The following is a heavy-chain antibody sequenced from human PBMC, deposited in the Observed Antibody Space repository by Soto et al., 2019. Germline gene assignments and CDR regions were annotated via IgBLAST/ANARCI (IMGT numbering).Heavy chain of an antibody. D-gene: IGHD3-3*01. CDR1: GYTFTNYY. Sequence: ASVKVSCKASGYTFTNYYMHWVRQAPGQGLEWMGVINPNGTSTHYAQEFQGRITMTRDTSTSTFYVELSSLRSEDTAVYYCAGPRRNYDFWSGYYTGGSYYYYYMDVWGKGTTVTVSS. CDR3: AGPRRNYDFWSGYYTGGSYYYYYMDV. J-gene: IGHJ6*03. CDR2: INPNGTST. V-gene: IGHV1-46*03.